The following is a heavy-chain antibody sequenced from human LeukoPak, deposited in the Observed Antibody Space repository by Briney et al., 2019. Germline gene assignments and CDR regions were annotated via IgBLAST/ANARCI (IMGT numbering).Heavy chain of an antibody. V-gene: IGHV1-2*02. Sequence: ASVKVSCKASGYTFTGYYMHWVRQAPGQGLEWMGWINPNSGGTNYAQKFQGRVTMTRDTSISTAYMELSRLRADDTAVYYCARVAVAVVRDDAFDIWGQGTMVTVSS. D-gene: IGHD6-19*01. CDR3: ARVAVAVVRDDAFDI. CDR1: GYTFTGYY. CDR2: INPNSGGT. J-gene: IGHJ3*02.